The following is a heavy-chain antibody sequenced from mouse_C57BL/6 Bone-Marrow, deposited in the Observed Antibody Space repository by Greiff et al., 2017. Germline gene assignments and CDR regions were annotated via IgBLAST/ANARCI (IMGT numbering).Heavy chain of an antibody. D-gene: IGHD2-3*01. CDR1: GFNIKDDY. CDR3: TTWGWLLPDY. Sequence: EVQLQQSGAELVRPGASVKLSCTASGFNIKDDYMHWVKQRPEQGLEWIGWIDPENGDTEYASKFQGKATITADTSSNTAYLQLSSLTSEDTAVYSCTTWGWLLPDYWGQGTTLTVSS. CDR2: IDPENGDT. V-gene: IGHV14-4*01. J-gene: IGHJ2*01.